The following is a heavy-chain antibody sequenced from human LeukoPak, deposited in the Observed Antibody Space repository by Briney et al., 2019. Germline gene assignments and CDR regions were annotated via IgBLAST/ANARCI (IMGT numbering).Heavy chain of an antibody. V-gene: IGHV3-64D*06. CDR1: GFTFSSYA. Sequence: GGSLRLSCSASGFTFSSYATHWVRQAPGKGLEYVSAISSNGDGPYYADSVKGRFTISRDNSKHTLYLQMSSLRAEDTAVYYCARDLYSGSYYGVNYWGQGTLVTVSS. CDR3: ARDLYSGSYYGVNY. D-gene: IGHD1-26*01. J-gene: IGHJ4*02. CDR2: ISSNGDGP.